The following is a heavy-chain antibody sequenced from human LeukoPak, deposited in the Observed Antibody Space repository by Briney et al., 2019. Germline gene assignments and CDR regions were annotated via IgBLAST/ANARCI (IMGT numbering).Heavy chain of an antibody. J-gene: IGHJ4*02. Sequence: GASVKVSCEASGYTFTDYYMHWVRQAPGQTFEWLAWINPKSGDTHYTQKFQGRVTVTTDTSITSVYMELSGLQSDDTAVYYCVRDLTGGSGDWGQGTLVTVSS. CDR1: GYTFTDYY. CDR3: VRDLTGGSGD. V-gene: IGHV1-2*02. D-gene: IGHD6-19*01. CDR2: INPKSGDT.